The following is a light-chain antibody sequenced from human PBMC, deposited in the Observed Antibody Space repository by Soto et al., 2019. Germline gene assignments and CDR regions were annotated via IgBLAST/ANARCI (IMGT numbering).Light chain of an antibody. J-gene: IGKJ4*01. Sequence: EIVLTQSPGTLSLSPEERATLSCRASQSVGSYFTWYQQKPGQAPRLLIYDASSRATGIPARFSGSGSGTDFTLTISSLEPEDFALYYCQQRSDWPSTVGGGTRVEIK. CDR2: DAS. CDR3: QQRSDWPST. V-gene: IGKV3-11*01. CDR1: QSVGSY.